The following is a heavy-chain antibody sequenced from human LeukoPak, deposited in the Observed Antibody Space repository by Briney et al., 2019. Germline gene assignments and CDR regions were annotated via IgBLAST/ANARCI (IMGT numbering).Heavy chain of an antibody. CDR2: LSHDESNR. CDR1: GFDVSSHH. CDR3: ARGGSDGYNYRAFDI. D-gene: IGHD5-24*01. Sequence: GGSLRLSCAASGFDVSSHHMVWVRQAPGKGLEWVAILSHDESNRYYADSVRGRFNISRDDSKNTLYLQINSLTAEDTAMYYCARGGSDGYNYRAFDIWGQGTMVTVSS. J-gene: IGHJ3*02. V-gene: IGHV3-30*03.